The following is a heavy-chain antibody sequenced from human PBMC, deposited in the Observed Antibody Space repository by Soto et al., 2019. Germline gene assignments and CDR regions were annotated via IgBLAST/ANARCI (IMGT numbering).Heavy chain of an antibody. J-gene: IGHJ3*02. CDR2: IYYSGST. V-gene: IGHV4-59*01. CDR3: ARRYGSAFDI. D-gene: IGHD3-10*01. CDR1: GGSISSYY. Sequence: QVQLQESAPGLVKPSETLSLTCTVSGGSISSYYWSWIRQPPGKGLEWIGYIYYSGSTNYNPSLTSRVTISVGTSKNQCSLKLSSVTAADTAVYYCARRYGSAFDIWGQGTMVTVSS.